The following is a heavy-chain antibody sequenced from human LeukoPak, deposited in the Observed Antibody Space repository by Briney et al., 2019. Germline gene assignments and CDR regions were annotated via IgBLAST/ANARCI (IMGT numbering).Heavy chain of an antibody. CDR3: ARGGYCSSTSCYGYYYYGMDV. V-gene: IGHV4-39*07. D-gene: IGHD2-2*01. J-gene: IGHJ6*02. CDR1: GGSISSSTYY. CDR2: IYSSGST. Sequence: PSETLSLTCTVSGGSISSSTYYWGWIRQPPGKGLEWIGSIYSSGSTYYNPSLNSRVTISVDTSKNQFSLTLSSVTAADTAVYYCARGGYCSSTSCYGYYYYGMDVWGQGTTVTVSS.